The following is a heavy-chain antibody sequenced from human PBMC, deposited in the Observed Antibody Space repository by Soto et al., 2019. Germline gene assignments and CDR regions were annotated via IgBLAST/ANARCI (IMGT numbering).Heavy chain of an antibody. Sequence: SDTLSLTCTVSCGSISSSSYYWGWIHQPPGKGLEWIGSIYYSGSTYYNPSLKSRVTISVDTSKNQFSLKLSSVTAADTAVYYCAREAGNCGGDCYPYFDYWGQGTLVTVS. V-gene: IGHV4-39*01. CDR1: CGSISSSSYY. CDR3: AREAGNCGGDCYPYFDY. J-gene: IGHJ4*02. CDR2: IYYSGST. D-gene: IGHD2-21*02.